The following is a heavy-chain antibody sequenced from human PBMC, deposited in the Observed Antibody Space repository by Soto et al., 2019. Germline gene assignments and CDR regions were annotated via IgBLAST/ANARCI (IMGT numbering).Heavy chain of an antibody. CDR2: IYYSGST. V-gene: IGHV4-59*01. CDR1: GGSISSYY. D-gene: IGHD4-17*01. CDR3: AREGMYGDYVFDY. Sequence: SETLSLTCTVSGGSISSYYWSWIRQPPGKGLEWIGYIYYSGSTNYNPSLKSRVTISVDASKNQFSLKLSSVTAADTAVYYCAREGMYGDYVFDYWGQGPLVTVSS. J-gene: IGHJ4*02.